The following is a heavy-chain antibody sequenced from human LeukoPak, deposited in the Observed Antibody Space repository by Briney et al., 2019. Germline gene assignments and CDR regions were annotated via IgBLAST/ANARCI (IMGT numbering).Heavy chain of an antibody. CDR3: ARERGIAAAGTRWFDP. CDR1: GGSISSGGYS. Sequence: SQTLSLTCAVSGGSISSGGYSWSWIRQPPGKGLEWIGYIYHSGSTYYNPSLKSRVTISVDTSKNQFSLKLSSVTAADTAVYYCARERGIAAAGTRWFDPWGQGTLVTVSS. V-gene: IGHV4-30-2*01. D-gene: IGHD6-13*01. CDR2: IYHSGST. J-gene: IGHJ5*02.